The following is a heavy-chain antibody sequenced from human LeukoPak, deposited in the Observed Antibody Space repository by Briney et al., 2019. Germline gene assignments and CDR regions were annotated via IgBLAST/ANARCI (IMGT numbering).Heavy chain of an antibody. CDR1: GYTFTGYY. V-gene: IGHV1-2*02. CDR2: IDPNSAGT. Sequence: ASVKVSCKASGYTFTGYYIHWVRQAPGQGLEWVGWIDPNSAGTNYAQKFRGRVTMTRDTSISTAYMELNSLTSDDTAVYYCARHSGPDALFDYWGQGTLVTVSS. CDR3: ARHSGPDALFDY. D-gene: IGHD2-2*01. J-gene: IGHJ4*02.